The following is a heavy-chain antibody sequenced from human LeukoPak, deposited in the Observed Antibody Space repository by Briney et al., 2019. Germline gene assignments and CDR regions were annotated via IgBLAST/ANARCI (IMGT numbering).Heavy chain of an antibody. CDR3: ARDQGTYCSGTSCYGGGFDY. CDR1: GYTFTGYY. CDR2: INPNSGGT. J-gene: IGHJ4*02. Sequence: ASVKVSCKASGYTFTGYYMHWVRQAPGQGLEWMGRINPNSGGTNYAQKFQGRVTMTRDTSISTAYLELSRLRSDDTAVYYCARDQGTYCSGTSCYGGGFDYWDQGTLVTVSS. D-gene: IGHD2-2*01. V-gene: IGHV1-2*06.